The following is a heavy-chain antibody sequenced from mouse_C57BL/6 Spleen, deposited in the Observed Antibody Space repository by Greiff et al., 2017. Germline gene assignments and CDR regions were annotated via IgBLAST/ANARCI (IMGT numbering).Heavy chain of an antibody. CDR1: GFTFSDYY. CDR3: ARDTEGYAMDY. V-gene: IGHV5-16*01. CDR2: INYDGSST. J-gene: IGHJ4*01. Sequence: EVKLMESEGGLVQPGSSMKLSCTASGFTFSDYYMAWVRQVPEKGLEWVANINYDGSSTYYLDSLKSRFIISRDNAKNILYLQMSSLKSEDTATYYCARDTEGYAMDYWGQGTSVTVSS.